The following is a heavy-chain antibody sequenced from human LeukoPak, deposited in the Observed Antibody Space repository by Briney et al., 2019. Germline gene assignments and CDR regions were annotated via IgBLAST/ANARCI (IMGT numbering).Heavy chain of an antibody. CDR1: GFNFNAYA. V-gene: IGHV3-23*01. J-gene: IGHJ4*02. CDR2: ITKTGRTT. CDR3: AKDHDNTDSYYYFDF. Sequence: GGSLRISCVASGFNFNAYAMTWVRQAPGKGLEWVSSITKTGRTTSYTGSVKGRFTISRDNSKNTVHLQTNRLRVEDTALYFCAKDHDNTDSYYYFDFWDLGTLVTVSS. D-gene: IGHD3-10*01.